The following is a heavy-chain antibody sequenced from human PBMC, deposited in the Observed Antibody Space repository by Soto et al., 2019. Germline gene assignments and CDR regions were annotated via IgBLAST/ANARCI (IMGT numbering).Heavy chain of an antibody. J-gene: IGHJ6*02. Sequence: QAQLVQSGSEVKRPGASVKVPCRCSDNTFTDYGINWVRQAPGQGLEWLGWISGYNANTKDAQKFQDRVTMTADTSTRTAYLEVRSLTSDDSGIYFCAATGGHYFGLDVWGQGTTVTVSS. D-gene: IGHD2-8*02. CDR1: DNTFTDYG. V-gene: IGHV1-18*01. CDR2: ISGYNANT. CDR3: AATGGHYFGLDV.